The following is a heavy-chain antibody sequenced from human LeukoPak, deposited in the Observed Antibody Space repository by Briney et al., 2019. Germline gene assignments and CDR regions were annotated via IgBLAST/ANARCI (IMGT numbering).Heavy chain of an antibody. V-gene: IGHV3-7*01. CDR1: GFTFSSYW. Sequence: GGSLRLSCAASGFTFSSYWMSWVRQAPGKGLEWVANIKQDGSEKYYVDSVKGRFTISRDNAKNSLYLQMDSLRAEDTAVYYCARDATHLGYCSSTSCYDDYYYGMDVWGQGTAVTVSS. CDR3: ARDATHLGYCSSTSCYDDYYYGMDV. CDR2: IKQDGSEK. D-gene: IGHD2-2*01. J-gene: IGHJ6*02.